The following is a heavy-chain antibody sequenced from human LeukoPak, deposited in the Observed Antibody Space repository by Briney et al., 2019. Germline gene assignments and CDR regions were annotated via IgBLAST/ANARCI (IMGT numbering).Heavy chain of an antibody. CDR3: AKDAQPRSRWFDP. V-gene: IGHV3-7*03. D-gene: IGHD3-16*01. CDR2: IKQDGSEK. CDR1: GFIFKDFW. Sequence: PGGSLRLSCAASGFIFKDFWVIWVRQAPGKGLEWVANIKQDGSEKYYVDSVKGRFTISRDNAKNSLYLQMNTLRAEDTAKYYCAKDAQPRSRWFDPWGQGTLVTVSS. J-gene: IGHJ5*02.